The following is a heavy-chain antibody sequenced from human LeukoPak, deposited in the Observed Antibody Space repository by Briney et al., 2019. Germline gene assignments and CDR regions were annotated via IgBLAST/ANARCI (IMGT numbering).Heavy chain of an antibody. CDR2: NKYEGSST. Sequence: GGPLRLSCAASGFTFSSYGMHWLRQSPGKGLLWVSRNKYEGSSTNYADYVKGRFTISRDNANNTLYLQINNQRAEDTAVYYCARVSAVAGTYDFWGQEPLVPVSS. V-gene: IGHV3-74*01. D-gene: IGHD6-19*01. CDR1: GFTFSSYG. J-gene: IGHJ4*02. CDR3: ARVSAVAGTYDF.